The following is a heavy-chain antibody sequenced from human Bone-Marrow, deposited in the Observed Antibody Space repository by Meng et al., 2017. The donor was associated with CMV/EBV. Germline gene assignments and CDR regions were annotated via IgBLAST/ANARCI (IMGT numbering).Heavy chain of an antibody. CDR3: ARVRAYYGMDV. CDR2: IIPIFGTA. J-gene: IGHJ6*02. V-gene: IGHV1-69*05. Sequence: SVKVSCKASGGTFSSYAISWVRQAPGQGLEWMGGIIPIFGTANYAQKFQGRVTITTYDSTSTAYMELSSLRPEDTAVYYCARVRAYYGMDVWGQGTKVTVSS. CDR1: GGTFSSYA.